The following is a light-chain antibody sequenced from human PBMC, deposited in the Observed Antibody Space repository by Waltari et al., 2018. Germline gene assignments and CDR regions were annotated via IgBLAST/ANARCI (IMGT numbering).Light chain of an antibody. Sequence: DIQMTQSPSILSASVADRATITCRASQTISIYLAWYQQKPGKAPNLLIYKASTLESGVPSRFSGSGSGTEFTLTISSLQPDDFATYYCQQYHSYSPYTFGQGTTLDIK. CDR3: QQYHSYSPYT. J-gene: IGKJ2*01. V-gene: IGKV1-5*03. CDR2: KAS. CDR1: QTISIY.